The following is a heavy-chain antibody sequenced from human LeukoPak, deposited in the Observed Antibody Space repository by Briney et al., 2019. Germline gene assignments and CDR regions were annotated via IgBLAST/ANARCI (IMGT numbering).Heavy chain of an antibody. CDR3: ASGIAVAGPFDY. CDR1: GYRFTSYW. Sequence: GESLKISCKGSGYRFTSYWIGWVRQMPRKGLEWMGIIYPGDSDTRYSPSFQGQVTISADKSISTAYLQWSSRKASDTATYYCASGIAVAGPFDYWGQGTLVTVSS. CDR2: IYPGDSDT. J-gene: IGHJ4*02. V-gene: IGHV5-51*01. D-gene: IGHD6-19*01.